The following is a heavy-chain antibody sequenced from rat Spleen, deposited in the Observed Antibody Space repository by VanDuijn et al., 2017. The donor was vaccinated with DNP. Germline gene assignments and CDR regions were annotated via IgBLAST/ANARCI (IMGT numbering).Heavy chain of an antibody. CDR1: GFTFSNYY. J-gene: IGHJ2*01. V-gene: IGHV5S23*01. Sequence: EVQLVDSGGGLVQPGNSLKLSCAASGFTFSNYYMAWVRQAPKKGLEWVASISTSGGSTYYRDSVKGRFTISRDNAINTLYLQMNSLRSEDTATYYCARGGRTYFDYWGQGVMVTVSS. CDR3: ARGGRTYFDY. CDR2: ISTSGGST. D-gene: IGHD1-11*01.